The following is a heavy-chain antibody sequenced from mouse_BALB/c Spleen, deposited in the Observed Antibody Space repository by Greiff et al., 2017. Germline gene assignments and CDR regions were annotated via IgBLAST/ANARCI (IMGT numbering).Heavy chain of an antibody. CDR3: ARGRGTTDGYYLDY. D-gene: IGHD1-1*01. V-gene: IGHV5-6-5*01. J-gene: IGHJ2*01. Sequence: EVKVVESGGGLVKPGGSLKLSCAASGFTFSSYAMSWVRQTPEKRLEWVASISSGGSTYYPDSVMGRFTISRDNARNILYLQMSSLRSEDTAMYYCARGRGTTDGYYLDYWGQGTTLTVSS. CDR2: ISSGGST. CDR1: GFTFSSYA.